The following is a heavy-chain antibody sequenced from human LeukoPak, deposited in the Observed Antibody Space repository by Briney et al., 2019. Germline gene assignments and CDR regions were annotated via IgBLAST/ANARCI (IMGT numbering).Heavy chain of an antibody. V-gene: IGHV4-39*01. CDR2: ISYSGSA. Sequence: SETLSLTCTVSGDSISSSDYYWGWIRQPPGKGLGWIGTISYSGSAYYNPSLHSRVTISVDTSKNQFSLELSSVTAADTAVYYSARGSRRLADFHYWGQGTLVAVSS. CDR1: GDSISSSDYY. D-gene: IGHD1-26*01. CDR3: ARGSRRLADFHY. J-gene: IGHJ4*02.